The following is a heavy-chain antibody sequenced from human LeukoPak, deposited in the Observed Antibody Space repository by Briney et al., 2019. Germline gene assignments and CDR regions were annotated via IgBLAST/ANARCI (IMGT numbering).Heavy chain of an antibody. Sequence: PGGSLRLSCAASGFTFSSYAMHWVRQASGKGLEWVAVISYDGSNKYYADSVKGRFTISRDNSKNTLYLQMNSLRAEDTAVYYCARFSSTPDWGQGTLVTVSS. CDR2: ISYDGSNK. V-gene: IGHV3-30-3*01. D-gene: IGHD6-6*01. J-gene: IGHJ4*02. CDR3: ARFSSTPD. CDR1: GFTFSSYA.